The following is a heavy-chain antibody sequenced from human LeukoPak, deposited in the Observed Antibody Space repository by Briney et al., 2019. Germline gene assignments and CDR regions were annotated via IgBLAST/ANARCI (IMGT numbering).Heavy chain of an antibody. CDR2: ISGSGGST. V-gene: IGHV3-23*01. D-gene: IGHD6-13*01. CDR3: AKVGGLAAAGPSGSDY. Sequence: GGSLRLSCAASGFTFSSYAMSWVRQAPGKGLEWVSAISGSGGSTDYADSVKGRFPISRDNSMNTVYLEMNSLRAEDTAVYYCAKVGGLAAAGPSGSDYWGQGTLVTVSS. CDR1: GFTFSSYA. J-gene: IGHJ4*02.